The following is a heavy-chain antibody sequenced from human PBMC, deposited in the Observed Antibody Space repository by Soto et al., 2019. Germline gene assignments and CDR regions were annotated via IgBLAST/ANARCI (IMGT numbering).Heavy chain of an antibody. CDR1: GGSISSYY. D-gene: IGHD2-21*01. Sequence: PSETLSLTCTVSGGSISSYYWSWIRQPPGKGLEWIGYIYYSGSTNYNPSLKSRVTISVDTSKNQFSQKLSSVTAADTAVYYCARENLLEGYFDYWGQGTLVTVSS. V-gene: IGHV4-59*01. CDR2: IYYSGST. J-gene: IGHJ4*02. CDR3: ARENLLEGYFDY.